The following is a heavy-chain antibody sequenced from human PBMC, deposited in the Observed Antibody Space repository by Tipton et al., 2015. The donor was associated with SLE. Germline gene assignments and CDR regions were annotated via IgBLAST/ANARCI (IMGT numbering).Heavy chain of an antibody. V-gene: IGHV3-21*01. J-gene: IGHJ4*02. CDR3: ARGSEGSSSWYGEDY. CDR2: ISSSSSYI. D-gene: IGHD6-13*01. CDR1: GFTFSSYS. Sequence: SLRLSCAASGFTFSSYSMNWVRQAPGKGLEWVSSISSSSSYIYYADSVQGRFTISRDTDKNSLYLQMNSLRAEDTAVYYWARGSEGSSSWYGEDYWGQGTLVTVSS.